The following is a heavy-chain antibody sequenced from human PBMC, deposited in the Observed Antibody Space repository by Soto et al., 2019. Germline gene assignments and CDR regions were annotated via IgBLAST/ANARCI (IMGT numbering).Heavy chain of an antibody. J-gene: IGHJ6*02. V-gene: IGHV4-59*01. CDR3: TPTKVLRYFDWLPSYGMDV. D-gene: IGHD3-9*01. Sequence: SETLSLTCTVSGGSISSYYWSWIRQPPGKGLEWIGYIYYSGSTNYNPSLKSRVTISVGTSKNQFSLKLSSVTAADTAVYYCTPTKVLRYFDWLPSYGMDVWGQGTTVTVSS. CDR1: GGSISSYY. CDR2: IYYSGST.